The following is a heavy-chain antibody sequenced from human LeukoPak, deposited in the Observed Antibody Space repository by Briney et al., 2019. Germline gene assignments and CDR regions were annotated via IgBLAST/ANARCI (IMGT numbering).Heavy chain of an antibody. CDR2: IRYDGNNK. Sequence: GGSLRLSCTASGFTFSSTGMHWVRQAPGKGLEWVSYIRYDGNNKYYGDSVKGRLTVSRDNSKNTLYLQMNSPRVEDTAVYYCARIYNPDYWGQGSLVTVSS. V-gene: IGHV3-30*02. J-gene: IGHJ4*02. CDR1: GFTFSSTG. CDR3: ARIYNPDY. D-gene: IGHD1-14*01.